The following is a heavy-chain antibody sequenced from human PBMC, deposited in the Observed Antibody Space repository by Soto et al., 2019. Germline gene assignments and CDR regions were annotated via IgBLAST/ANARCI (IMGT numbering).Heavy chain of an antibody. D-gene: IGHD3-22*01. V-gene: IGHV1-18*01. CDR3: ARNLPYYYDSSGYSPYFFDY. Sequence: ASVKVSCKASGYTFTSYGISWVRQAPGQGLEWMGWISAYNGNTNYAQKLQGRVTMTTGTSTSTAYMELRSLRSDDTAVYYCARNLPYYYDSSGYSPYFFDYWGQGTLVTVSS. J-gene: IGHJ4*02. CDR1: GYTFTSYG. CDR2: ISAYNGNT.